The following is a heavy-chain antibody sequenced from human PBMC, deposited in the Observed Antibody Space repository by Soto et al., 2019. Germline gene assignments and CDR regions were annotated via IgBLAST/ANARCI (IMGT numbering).Heavy chain of an antibody. V-gene: IGHV3-7*03. D-gene: IGHD3-16*01. J-gene: IGHJ4*02. CDR1: GFTFSSYW. CDR3: ARGTSHYNYVHVWY. Sequence: EVQLVESGGGLVQPGGSLRLSCAASGFTFSSYWMSWVHQAPGKALECVANIKQDGRETYYVDSVKGRFTISRDNANSALYLQMDSLGAEDTAVYYCARGTSHYNYVHVWYWGQGTHVIVSS. CDR2: IKQDGRET.